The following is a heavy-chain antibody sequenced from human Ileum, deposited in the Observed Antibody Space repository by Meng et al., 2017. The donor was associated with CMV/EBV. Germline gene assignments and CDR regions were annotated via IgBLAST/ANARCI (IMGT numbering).Heavy chain of an antibody. CDR1: GGSFSSTSYH. CDR2: ISYDGST. Sequence: SESLSLTCTVSGGSFSSTSYHWGWVRQPPGKGLEWVGWISYDGSTYYNPSLERRPTISVDRSKNQFSLRLTTATAADAAVYYCGRVDTVATYLRGSWGRGTLVTVSS. V-gene: IGHV4-39*07. CDR3: GRVDTVATYLRGS. J-gene: IGHJ4*02. D-gene: IGHD5-12*01.